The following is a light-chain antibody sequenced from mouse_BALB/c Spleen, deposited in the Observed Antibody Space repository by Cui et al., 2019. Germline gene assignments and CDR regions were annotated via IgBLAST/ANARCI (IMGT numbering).Light chain of an antibody. CDR1: SGVSY. J-gene: IGKJ1*01. Sequence: QIVLTQSPAIMSASLGEAFTLTCSASSGVSYMHWYQQKSGTSPKLLIYSTSNLASGVPSRFSGSGSGTFYSLTISSVEAEDAADYYCHQWSSYPWTFGGGTKLEIK. CDR2: STS. V-gene: IGKV4-80*01. CDR3: HQWSSYPWT.